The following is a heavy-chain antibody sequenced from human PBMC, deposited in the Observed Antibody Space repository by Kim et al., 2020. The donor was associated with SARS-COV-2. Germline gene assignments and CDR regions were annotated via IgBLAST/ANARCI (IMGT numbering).Heavy chain of an antibody. V-gene: IGHV1-8*01. D-gene: IGHD3-10*01. J-gene: IGHJ5*02. CDR3: ARGLLSGGFGDRQPSFVPNWFDP. CDR1: GYTFTSYD. Sequence: ASVKVSCKASGYTFTSYDINWVRQATGQGLEWMGWMNPNSGNTGYAQKFQGRVTMTRNTSISTAYMELSSLRSEDTAVYYCARGLLSGGFGDRQPSFVPNWFDPWGQGTLVTVSS. CDR2: MNPNSGNT.